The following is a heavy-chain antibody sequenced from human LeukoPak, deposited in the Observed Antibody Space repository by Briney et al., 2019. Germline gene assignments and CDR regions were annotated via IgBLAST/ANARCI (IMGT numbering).Heavy chain of an antibody. J-gene: IGHJ4*02. D-gene: IGHD2-2*01. CDR3: AKSFCSSTSRYWITMSFDY. V-gene: IGHV3-23*01. CDR1: GFTFTSYA. Sequence: GGSLRLSCAASGFTFTSYAMNWVRQAPGKGLEWVSGISGSGGSTYYADSVKGRLIISRDNSKDTLYLQMSSLRAEDTAVYYCAKSFCSSTSRYWITMSFDYWGQGTLVTVSS. CDR2: ISGSGGST.